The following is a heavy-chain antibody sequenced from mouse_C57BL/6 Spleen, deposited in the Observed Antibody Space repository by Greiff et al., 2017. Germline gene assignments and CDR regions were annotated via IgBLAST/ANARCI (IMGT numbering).Heavy chain of an antibody. CDR2: INPSSGYT. V-gene: IGHV1-7*01. D-gene: IGHD2-5*01. CDR1: GYTFTSYW. J-gene: IGHJ2*01. Sequence: QVQLQQSGAELAKPGASVKLSCKASGYTFTSYWMHWVKQRPGQGLEWIGYINPSSGYTKYNQKFKDKATLTADNSSSTAYMQLSSLTYEDSAVYYCATGSNYVRYWGQGTTLTVSS. CDR3: ATGSNYVRY.